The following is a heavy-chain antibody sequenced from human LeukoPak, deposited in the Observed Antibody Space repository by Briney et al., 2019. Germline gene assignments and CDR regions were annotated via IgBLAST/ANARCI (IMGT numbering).Heavy chain of an antibody. Sequence: GGSLRLSCAASGFTFSSYSMNWVRQAPGKGLEWVSSISSSSSYIYYADSVKGRFTISRDNAKNSLYLQMNSLRAEDTAVYYCARGEWIQLCSRNPNFDYWGQGTLVTVSS. CDR1: GFTFSSYS. V-gene: IGHV3-21*01. CDR2: ISSSSSYI. CDR3: ARGEWIQLCSRNPNFDY. D-gene: IGHD5-18*01. J-gene: IGHJ4*02.